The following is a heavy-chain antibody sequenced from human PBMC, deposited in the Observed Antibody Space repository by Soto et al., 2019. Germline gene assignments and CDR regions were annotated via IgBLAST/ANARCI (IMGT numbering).Heavy chain of an antibody. CDR2: ISAYNGNT. Sequence: QVQLVQSGAEVKKPGASVKVSCKASGYTFTSYGISWVRQAPGQGLEWMGWISAYNGNTNYAQKLQGRVTMTTDTSTSTAYMELRSLRSDDTAVYYCARVVWQWLVMEGWDFDYWGQGTLVTVSS. J-gene: IGHJ4*02. CDR1: GYTFTSYG. V-gene: IGHV1-18*01. CDR3: ARVVWQWLVMEGWDFDY. D-gene: IGHD6-19*01.